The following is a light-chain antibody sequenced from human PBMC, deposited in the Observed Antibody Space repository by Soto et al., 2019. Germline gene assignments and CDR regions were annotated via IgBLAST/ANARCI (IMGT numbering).Light chain of an antibody. CDR2: GAS. CDR3: QQYGGSRWT. Sequence: EIVLTQSPGTLSLSPGESATLSCRASQSVASIYLAWYQQKPGQAPRLLIYGASTRATGIPDRFSGSGSGTDFTLTISRLEPEDSAVYYCQQYGGSRWTFGQGTKVEIK. J-gene: IGKJ1*01. CDR1: QSVASIY. V-gene: IGKV3-20*01.